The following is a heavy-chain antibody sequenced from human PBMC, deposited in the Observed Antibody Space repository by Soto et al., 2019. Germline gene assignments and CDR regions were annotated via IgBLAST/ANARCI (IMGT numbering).Heavy chain of an antibody. CDR3: ARDRGSLDV. CDR1: GYTFTSYG. CDR2: ISAYNGNT. Sequence: QVQLVQSGAEVKKPGASVKVSCKASGYTFTSYGISWVRQAPGQGLEWMGWISAYNGNTNYAQKFQGRVTITADESTSTAYMELSSLRSEDTAVYYCARDRGSLDVWGQGTTVTVSS. V-gene: IGHV1-18*01. J-gene: IGHJ6*02. D-gene: IGHD1-26*01.